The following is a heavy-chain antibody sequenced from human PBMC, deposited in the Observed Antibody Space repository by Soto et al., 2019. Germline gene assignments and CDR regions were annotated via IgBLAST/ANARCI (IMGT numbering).Heavy chain of an antibody. D-gene: IGHD3-3*01. CDR3: ARRYYDFWSGYYTYYYYGMDV. V-gene: IGHV1-18*01. Sequence: GASVKVSCKASGYTFTSYGISWVRQAPGQGLEWMGWISAYNGNTNYAQKLQGRVTMTTDTSTSTAYMELRSLRSDDTAVYYCARRYYDFWSGYYTYYYYGMDVWGQGTTVTVS. J-gene: IGHJ6*02. CDR2: ISAYNGNT. CDR1: GYTFTSYG.